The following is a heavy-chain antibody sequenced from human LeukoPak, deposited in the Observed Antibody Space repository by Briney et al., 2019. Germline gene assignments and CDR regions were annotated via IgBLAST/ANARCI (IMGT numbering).Heavy chain of an antibody. Sequence: GGSLRLSCAASGFTFSTYEMTWVRQSPGKGLEWGSYISSSGSTIYYADSVKGRFTISRDNARNSLYLQMNSLRAEDTAVYYCARDNYDSSGPYYFDYRGQGTLVTVSS. CDR2: ISSSGSTI. CDR3: ARDNYDSSGPYYFDY. J-gene: IGHJ4*02. V-gene: IGHV3-48*03. CDR1: GFTFSTYE. D-gene: IGHD3-22*01.